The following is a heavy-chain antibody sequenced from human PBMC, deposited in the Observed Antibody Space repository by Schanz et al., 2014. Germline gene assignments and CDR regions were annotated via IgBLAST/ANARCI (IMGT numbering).Heavy chain of an antibody. CDR2: ISDSGTYT. Sequence: QVQVVQSGGGLVQPGGSLRLSCVASGFTFSSYGMHWIRQAPGKGLEWLSYISDSGTYTNYADSVKGRFTISRDNAKSSLYLQMNSLRVEDTAVYYCAASSGWHPSTDYWGQGTLVTVSS. J-gene: IGHJ4*02. CDR3: AASSGWHPSTDY. D-gene: IGHD6-19*01. V-gene: IGHV3-11*05. CDR1: GFTFSSYG.